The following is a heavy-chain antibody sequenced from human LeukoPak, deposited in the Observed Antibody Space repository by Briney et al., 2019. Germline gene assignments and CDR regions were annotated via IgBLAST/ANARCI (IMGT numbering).Heavy chain of an antibody. CDR2: ISWNSDNI. J-gene: IGHJ6*02. V-gene: IGHV3-9*01. Sequence: GRSLRLSCAASGFTFDDYAMHWVRQAPGQGLEWVSGISWNSDNIGYADSVKGRFTISRDNAKNSLYLQMNSLRAEDTALYYCAKDVDSFYYYGMDVWGQGTTVTVSS. D-gene: IGHD5-18*01. CDR3: AKDVDSFYYYGMDV. CDR1: GFTFDDYA.